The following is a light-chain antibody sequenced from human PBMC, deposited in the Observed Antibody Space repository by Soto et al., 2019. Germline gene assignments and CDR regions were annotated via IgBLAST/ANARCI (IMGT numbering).Light chain of an antibody. CDR1: QSVSSN. CDR3: HCAFT. V-gene: IGKV3-15*01. Sequence: EIVMTQSPATLSVSPGERATLSCRASQSVSSNLAWYQQKPGQAPRLLIYGASTRATGIPARFSGSGSGTEFTLTISSLQSEDFEVYYCHCAFTFGPGTKVDIK. J-gene: IGKJ3*01. CDR2: GAS.